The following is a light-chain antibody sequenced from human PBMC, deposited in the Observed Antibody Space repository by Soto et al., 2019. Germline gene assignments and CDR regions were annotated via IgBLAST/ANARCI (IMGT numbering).Light chain of an antibody. Sequence: DLQMTQSPSSLSASVGDRVTITCRASQSISSYLNWYQQKPGKAPKLLIYAASSLQSGVPSRFSGSGSGTDFTLTISSLRPEDFATYYCQQSYSTPPWTFGQGTKVEIK. J-gene: IGKJ1*01. CDR3: QQSYSTPPWT. CDR2: AAS. V-gene: IGKV1-39*01. CDR1: QSISSY.